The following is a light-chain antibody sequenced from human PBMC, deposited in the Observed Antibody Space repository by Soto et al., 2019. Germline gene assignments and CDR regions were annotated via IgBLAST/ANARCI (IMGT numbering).Light chain of an antibody. J-gene: IGKJ2*01. CDR1: QSVSSY. V-gene: IGKV3-11*01. CDR3: LQRSDWPYT. Sequence: EIVLTQSPATLSLSPGERATLSCRASQSVSSYLAWYQQKPGQAPRLLIFDESKRATGIPARFSGSGSGTDFTLTISSLEPEDFAVYYCLQRSDWPYTFGQGTKLEIK. CDR2: DES.